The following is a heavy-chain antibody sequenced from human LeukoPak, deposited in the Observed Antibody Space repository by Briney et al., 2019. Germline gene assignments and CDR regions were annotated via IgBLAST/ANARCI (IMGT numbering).Heavy chain of an antibody. CDR3: AKADSRGWYPGWYFDL. J-gene: IGHJ2*01. Sequence: SETLSLTCTVSGGSISSYYWSWIRQPAGKGLEWIGRIYTSGSTNYNPSLKSRVTMSVDTSKNQFSLKLSSVTAADTAVYYCAKADSRGWYPGWYFDLWGRGTLVTVSS. CDR2: IYTSGST. V-gene: IGHV4-4*07. CDR1: GGSISSYY. D-gene: IGHD6-19*01.